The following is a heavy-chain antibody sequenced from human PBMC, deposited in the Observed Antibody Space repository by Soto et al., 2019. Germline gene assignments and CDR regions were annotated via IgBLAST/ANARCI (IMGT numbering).Heavy chain of an antibody. CDR1: GFSFSAYS. CDR3: ARYCSGDSCYPTNYMDV. D-gene: IGHD2-15*01. J-gene: IGHJ6*03. V-gene: IGHV3-48*01. Sequence: GGSLRLSCAASGFSFSAYSMNWVRQAPGKGLEWVSYISTSSSTIYNADSVKGRFTISRDNAKNSLYLQMNSLRAEDTAMYYCARYCSGDSCYPTNYMDVWGKGTTVTVSS. CDR2: ISTSSSTI.